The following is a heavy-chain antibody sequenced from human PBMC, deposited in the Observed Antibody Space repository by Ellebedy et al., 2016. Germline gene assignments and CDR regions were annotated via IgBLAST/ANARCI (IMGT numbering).Heavy chain of an antibody. Sequence: GESLKISCAASGFTFSSNRMSWVRQAPGKGLEWVSYISGSSSYKHYADSVKGRFTISRDNAKNSLWLQMNSLRAEDTAVYYCARHGEGYNFNYWGQGTLVTVSS. CDR1: GFTFSSNR. D-gene: IGHD5-24*01. J-gene: IGHJ4*02. V-gene: IGHV3-21*01. CDR3: ARHGEGYNFNY. CDR2: ISGSSSYK.